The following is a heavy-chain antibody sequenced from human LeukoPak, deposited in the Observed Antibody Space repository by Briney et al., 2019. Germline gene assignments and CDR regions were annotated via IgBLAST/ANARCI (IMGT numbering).Heavy chain of an antibody. D-gene: IGHD6-6*01. CDR2: ISAYNGNT. Sequence: ASVKVSCKASGYTFTSYGIIWVRQAPGQGLEWMGWISAYNGNTDYSQNLQGRVTMTTDTSTNTAYMELRSLRSDDTAVYYCARFRPGDWSFDLWGRGTLVTVSS. J-gene: IGHJ2*01. CDR3: ARFRPGDWSFDL. V-gene: IGHV1-18*01. CDR1: GYTFTSYG.